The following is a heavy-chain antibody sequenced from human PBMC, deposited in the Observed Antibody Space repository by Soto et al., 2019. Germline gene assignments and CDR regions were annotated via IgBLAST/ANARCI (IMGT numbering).Heavy chain of an antibody. CDR3: ARAEPPPYYDFWSGYLQDGMDV. J-gene: IGHJ6*02. D-gene: IGHD3-3*01. Sequence: PGGSLRLSCAASGFTFSSYSMNWVRQAPGKGLEWVSSISSSSSYIYYADSVKGRFTISRDNAKNSLYLQMNSLRAEDTAVYYCARAEPPPYYDFWSGYLQDGMDVWGQGTTVTVSS. V-gene: IGHV3-21*01. CDR1: GFTFSSYS. CDR2: ISSSSSYI.